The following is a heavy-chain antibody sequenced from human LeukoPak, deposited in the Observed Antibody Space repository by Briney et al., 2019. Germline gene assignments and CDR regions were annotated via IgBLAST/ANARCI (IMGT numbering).Heavy chain of an antibody. D-gene: IGHD4-17*01. V-gene: IGHV4-39*06. Sequence: SETLSLTCTVSDGSTTGTRYYWGWFRQTPGKGPEWIGNINYRGAVYYNPSLRSRATIPLDTSKNQFPLRLTSVTAADTAVYFCARVTKYDNSRNNYYMDVWGKGTTVTVSS. CDR3: ARVTKYDNSRNNYYMDV. J-gene: IGHJ6*03. CDR1: DGSTTGTRYY. CDR2: INYRGAV.